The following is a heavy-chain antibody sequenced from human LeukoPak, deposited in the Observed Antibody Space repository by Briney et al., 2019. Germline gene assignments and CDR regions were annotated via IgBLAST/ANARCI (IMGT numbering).Heavy chain of an antibody. CDR3: AKADYGSGSYYNVRYFDY. Sequence: PGGSLRLSCAASGFTFSSYRMNWVRQAPGKGLEWVSSISSSSSYIYYADSVKGRFTISRDNAKNSLYLQMNSLRAEDTALYYCAKADYGSGSYYNVRYFDYWGQGTLVTVSS. D-gene: IGHD3-10*01. J-gene: IGHJ4*02. CDR2: ISSSSSYI. CDR1: GFTFSSYR. V-gene: IGHV3-21*04.